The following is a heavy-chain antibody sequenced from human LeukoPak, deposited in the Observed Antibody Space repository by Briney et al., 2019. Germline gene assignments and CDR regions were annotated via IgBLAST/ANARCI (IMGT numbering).Heavy chain of an antibody. CDR3: TRESGAFSPFGF. CDR1: GGSIMTTNW. D-gene: IGHD1-26*01. CDR2: VHLSGAT. V-gene: IGHV4-4*02. Sequence: PSGTLSLTCAVSGGSIMTTNWWSWVRQPPGKGLEWIGEVHLSGATNYNPSLESRVSMSIDTSKNQMSLKLTSVTAADTAIYSCTRESGAFSPFGFWGQGTLVTVSS. J-gene: IGHJ4*02.